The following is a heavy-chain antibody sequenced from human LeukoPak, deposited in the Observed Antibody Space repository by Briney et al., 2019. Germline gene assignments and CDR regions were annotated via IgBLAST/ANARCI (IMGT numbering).Heavy chain of an antibody. J-gene: IGHJ5*02. V-gene: IGHV3-23*01. CDR3: AITRETVTSA. CDR2: ISISGGTT. D-gene: IGHD4-17*01. CDR1: GFTFSSYA. Sequence: GGSLRLSCAASGFTFSSYAMGWVRQAPGKGLESVSTISISGGTTYYADSVKGRFTISRDNSRNTLYLQMSSLRADDTAVYFCAITRETVTSAWGRGILVTVSS.